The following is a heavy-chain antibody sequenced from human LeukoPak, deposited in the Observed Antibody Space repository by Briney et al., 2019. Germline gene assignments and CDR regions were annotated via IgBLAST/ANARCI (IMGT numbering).Heavy chain of an antibody. D-gene: IGHD6-6*01. CDR1: GYTFTSYY. J-gene: IGHJ4*02. CDR3: ARDWYGAAHDY. V-gene: IGHV1-46*01. Sequence: ASVKVSCKASGYTFTSYYMHWVRQAPGQGLEWMGIINPSGGSTSYAQKFQGRVTMTRDTSTSTVYMELSSLRSEDTAEYYCARDWYGAAHDYWGQGTLVTVSS. CDR2: INPSGGST.